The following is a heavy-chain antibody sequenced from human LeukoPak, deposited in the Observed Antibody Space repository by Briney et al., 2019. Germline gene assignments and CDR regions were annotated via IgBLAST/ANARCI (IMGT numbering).Heavy chain of an antibody. CDR2: ISGSGSKT. J-gene: IGHJ3*02. Sequence: GGSLRLSCAASGFTFSTCAINWVRQAPGKGLGWVSAISGSGSKTFYADSVKGRFTISRDNPKNTLYLQMNSLRPEDTAVYYCVKEPRGYSFSFDIWGQGTMVTVSS. V-gene: IGHV3-23*01. CDR3: VKEPRGYSFSFDI. D-gene: IGHD5-18*01. CDR1: GFTFSTCA.